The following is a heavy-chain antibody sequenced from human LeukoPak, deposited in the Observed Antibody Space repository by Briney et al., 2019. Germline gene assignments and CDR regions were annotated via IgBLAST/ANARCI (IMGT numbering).Heavy chain of an antibody. CDR2: IYYSGSA. CDR1: GGSFSGYY. D-gene: IGHD4-23*01. Sequence: SETLSLTCAVYGGSFSGYYWSWIRQPPGKGLEWIGYIYYSGSANYNPSLKSRVTISVDTSKNQFSLKLSSVTAADTAVYYCARGGYGGNFPYWYFDLWGRGTLVTVSS. CDR3: ARGGYGGNFPYWYFDL. J-gene: IGHJ2*01. V-gene: IGHV4-59*01.